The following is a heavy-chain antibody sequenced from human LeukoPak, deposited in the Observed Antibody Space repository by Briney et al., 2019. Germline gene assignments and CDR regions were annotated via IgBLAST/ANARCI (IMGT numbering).Heavy chain of an antibody. CDR2: ISAYNGNT. Sequence: GASVKVSCKASGCTFTSYGISWVRQAPGQGLEWMGWISAYNGNTNYAQKFQGRVTITADKSTSTAYMGLSSLRSEDTAVYYCARGRTIFGVYYFDYWGQGTLVTVSS. D-gene: IGHD3-3*01. CDR3: ARGRTIFGVYYFDY. V-gene: IGHV1-18*01. CDR1: GCTFTSYG. J-gene: IGHJ4*02.